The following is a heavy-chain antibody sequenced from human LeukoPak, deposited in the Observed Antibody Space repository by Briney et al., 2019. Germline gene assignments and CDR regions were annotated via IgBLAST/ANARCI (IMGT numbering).Heavy chain of an antibody. CDR3: VRGDTRDY. CDR2: IDGGGYSK. J-gene: IGHJ4*02. CDR1: GFIFRDST. V-gene: IGHV3-21*01. Sequence: GGSLRLSCVGSGFIFRDSTMNWVRQAPGKGLEWVSFIDGGGYSKFYAVSVRGRFSIFRDNAKNSVYLQMNSLRAEDTALYSCVRGDTRDYWGQGTLVTVSS.